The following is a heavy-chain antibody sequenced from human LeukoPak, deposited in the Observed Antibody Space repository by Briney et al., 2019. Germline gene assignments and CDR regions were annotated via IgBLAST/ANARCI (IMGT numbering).Heavy chain of an antibody. V-gene: IGHV3-23*01. CDR1: GFTFSSYA. CDR2: ISVSGGST. J-gene: IGHJ4*02. CDR3: AKVIVAAAATGFDY. D-gene: IGHD6-13*01. Sequence: PGGSLRLSCAASGFTFSSYAMTWVRQAPGKGLEWVSAISVSGGSTYYADSVKGRFTISRDNSKNTLYLQMNSLRAEDTAVYYCAKVIVAAAATGFDYWGQGTLVTVSS.